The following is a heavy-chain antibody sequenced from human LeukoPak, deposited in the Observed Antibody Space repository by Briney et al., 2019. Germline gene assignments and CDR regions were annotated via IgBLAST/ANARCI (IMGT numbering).Heavy chain of an antibody. CDR1: GGSISSALYH. V-gene: IGHV4-39*01. Sequence: SETLSLTCTVSGGSISSALYHWGWIRQPPGKNLEWLGSVYYTGSTHNNPSLKSRVTISVDTSKNQFSLNLSSVTAADTAVYYCARQEIGLRSFDPWGQGTLVSVAS. D-gene: IGHD3/OR15-3a*01. CDR3: ARQEIGLRSFDP. J-gene: IGHJ5*02. CDR2: VYYTGST.